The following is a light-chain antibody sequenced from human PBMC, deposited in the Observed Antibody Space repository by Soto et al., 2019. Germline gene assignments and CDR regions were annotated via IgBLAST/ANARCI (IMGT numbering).Light chain of an antibody. Sequence: QSVLTQPASVSGSPGQSITISCTGTSSDVGGYNYVSWYQQHPGKAPKLMIYEVSNRPSGVSNRFSGSKSGNTASLTISGLQAEDEADYYCSSYTSSSIYYVFGPGTKLTVL. V-gene: IGLV2-14*01. CDR3: SSYTSSSIYYV. CDR1: SSDVGGYNY. CDR2: EVS. J-gene: IGLJ1*01.